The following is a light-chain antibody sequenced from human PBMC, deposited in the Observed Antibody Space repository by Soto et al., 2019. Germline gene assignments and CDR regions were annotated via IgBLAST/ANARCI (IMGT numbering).Light chain of an antibody. J-gene: IGKJ4*01. V-gene: IGKV3-11*01. Sequence: EIVLTQSPATLSLSPGERATLSCRASQSISSHLAWYQQKPGQAPRLLMYDVYNSATDIPARFSGSGSGTDFTLTISSLEPEDFAVYYCQQRPNWPLTFGGGTKVEIK. CDR2: DVY. CDR1: QSISSH. CDR3: QQRPNWPLT.